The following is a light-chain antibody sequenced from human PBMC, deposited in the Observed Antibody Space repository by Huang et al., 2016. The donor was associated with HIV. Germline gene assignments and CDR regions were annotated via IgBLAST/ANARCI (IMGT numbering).Light chain of an antibody. CDR2: GAS. Sequence: EIVLTQSPVTLSLSPGERATLSCRASQSVSDFLAWYQQKPGQAPRLLIYGASNRSTGIPARFSGSGSGTDFTLTISSLEPEDFAVYYCQQRSTWPFTFGPGTKVDVK. J-gene: IGKJ3*01. CDR1: QSVSDF. CDR3: QQRSTWPFT. V-gene: IGKV3-11*01.